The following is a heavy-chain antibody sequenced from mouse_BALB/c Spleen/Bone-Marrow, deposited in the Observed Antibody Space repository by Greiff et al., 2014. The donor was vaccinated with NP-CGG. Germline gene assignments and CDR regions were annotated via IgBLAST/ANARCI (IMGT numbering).Heavy chain of an antibody. D-gene: IGHD1-1*02. V-gene: IGHV2-9*02. CDR1: GFSLTSYG. CDR2: IWAGGST. J-gene: IGHJ4*01. CDR3: ARYYLYAMDY. Sequence: VQRVESGPGLVAPSQSLSITCTVSGFSLTSYGVHWVRQPPGKGLEWLGVIWAGGSTNYNSALMSRLSISKDNSKSQVFLKMNSLQTDDTAMYYCARYYLYAMDYWGQRTSVTVSS.